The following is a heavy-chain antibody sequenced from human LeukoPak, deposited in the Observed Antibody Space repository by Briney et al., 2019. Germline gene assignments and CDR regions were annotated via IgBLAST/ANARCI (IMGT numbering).Heavy chain of an antibody. CDR2: INHSGST. J-gene: IGHJ6*03. Sequence: SETLSLTCAVYGGSFSGYYWSWIRQPPGKGLEWIGEINHSGSTNYDPSLKSRVTISVDTSKNQFSLKLSSVTAADTAVYYCAVTHYDILTGYHKYMDVWGKGTTVTISS. CDR3: AVTHYDILTGYHKYMDV. V-gene: IGHV4-34*01. CDR1: GGSFSGYY. D-gene: IGHD3-9*01.